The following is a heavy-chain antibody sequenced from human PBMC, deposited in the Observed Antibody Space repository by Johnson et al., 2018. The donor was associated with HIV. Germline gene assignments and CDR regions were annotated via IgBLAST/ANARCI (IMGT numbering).Heavy chain of an antibody. CDR2: ISSSGSTI. D-gene: IGHD1-14*01. CDR3: PVDTEAFDI. Sequence: QVQLVESGGGLVKPGGSLRLSCVASGFTFSDYYMTWVRQAPGKGLEWVSYISSSGSTIYSADSVKGRFTISRDNSKNTLYLQMNSLRAEDTAVYYCPVDTEAFDIWGQGTMVTVSS. J-gene: IGHJ3*02. CDR1: GFTFSDYY. V-gene: IGHV3-11*04.